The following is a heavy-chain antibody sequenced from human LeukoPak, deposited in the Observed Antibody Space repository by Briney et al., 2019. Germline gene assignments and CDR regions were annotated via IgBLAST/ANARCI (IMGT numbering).Heavy chain of an antibody. CDR2: IITVFGTT. CDR3: ESALGVVVLGHYLDL. D-gene: IGHD2-15*01. CDR1: GGSFNSYG. J-gene: IGHJ4*02. V-gene: IGHV1-69*05. Sequence: VASVKVSYKASGGSFNSYGINWVRQAPGHGLEWMGGIITVFGTTSYAHKFQVIDTITTDECTSTAHMELSSLRSEGTAVYYSESALGVVVLGHYLDLWGQVTLVTVPS.